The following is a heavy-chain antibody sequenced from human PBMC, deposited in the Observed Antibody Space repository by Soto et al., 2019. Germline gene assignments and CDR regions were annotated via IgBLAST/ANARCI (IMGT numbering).Heavy chain of an antibody. D-gene: IGHD6-13*01. J-gene: IGHJ4*02. CDR2: IYYSGST. Sequence: SETLSLTCTVSSGSISQDYWSWIRQPPGNGLEWIGYIYYSGSTNYNPSLKSRVTISVDTSKNQFSLKLSSVTAADTAVYYCARDSGRIAAAGLDYWGQGTLVTVSS. CDR3: ARDSGRIAAAGLDY. V-gene: IGHV4-59*01. CDR1: SGSISQDY.